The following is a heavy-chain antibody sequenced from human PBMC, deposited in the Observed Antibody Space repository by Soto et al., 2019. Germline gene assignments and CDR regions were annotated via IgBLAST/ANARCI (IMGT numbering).Heavy chain of an antibody. CDR2: IFSGGYT. D-gene: IGHD3-3*01. Sequence: GGSLRLSCAASGFNVTSNYMSWVRQAPGKGLEWVSVIFSGGYTYYADSVKGRFTISRDNSKNTLYLQMNSLRAEDTAVYYCARERVTIFGGHFYYYGMDVWGQGTTVIVSS. V-gene: IGHV3-53*01. CDR1: GFNVTSNY. CDR3: ARERVTIFGGHFYYYGMDV. J-gene: IGHJ6*02.